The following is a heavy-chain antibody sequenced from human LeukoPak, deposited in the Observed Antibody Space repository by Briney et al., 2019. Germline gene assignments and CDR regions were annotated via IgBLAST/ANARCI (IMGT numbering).Heavy chain of an antibody. J-gene: IGHJ4*02. Sequence: GESLKISCKGSGYSFTSYWIGWVRQMPGKGLEWMGIIYPGDSDTRYSPSFQGQVTISADKSISTAYLQWSSLKASDTAMYYCARPKTYTWNDASPFDYWGQGTLVTVSS. D-gene: IGHD1-20*01. CDR2: IYPGDSDT. CDR1: GYSFTSYW. CDR3: ARPKTYTWNDASPFDY. V-gene: IGHV5-51*01.